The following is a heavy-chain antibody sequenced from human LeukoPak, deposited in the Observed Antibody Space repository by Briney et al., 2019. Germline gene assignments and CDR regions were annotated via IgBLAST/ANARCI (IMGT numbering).Heavy chain of an antibody. CDR1: GGSISSYY. CDR2: IYYSGST. V-gene: IGHV4-59*01. CDR3: ARGDYYPYGLSYYFDY. Sequence: SETLSLTCTVSGGSISSYYWSWIRQPPGKGLEWIGYIYYSGSTNYNPSLKSRVTISVDTSKNQFSLKLSSVTAADTAVYYCARGDYYPYGLSYYFDYWGQGTLVTVSS. D-gene: IGHD3-10*01. J-gene: IGHJ4*02.